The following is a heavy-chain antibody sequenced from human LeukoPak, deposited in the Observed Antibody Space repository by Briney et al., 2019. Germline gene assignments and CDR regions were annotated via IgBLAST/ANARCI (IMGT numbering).Heavy chain of an antibody. D-gene: IGHD3-22*01. Sequence: PGGSLRLSCAASGFTFSSCAMSWVRQAPGKGLEWVANIKQDGSEKYYVDSVKGRFTISRDNAKNSLYLQMNSLRAEDTAVYYCARFVRGYYDSSGYYYVGNYFDYWGQGTLVTVSS. CDR2: IKQDGSEK. V-gene: IGHV3-7*01. CDR1: GFTFSSCA. CDR3: ARFVRGYYDSSGYYYVGNYFDY. J-gene: IGHJ4*02.